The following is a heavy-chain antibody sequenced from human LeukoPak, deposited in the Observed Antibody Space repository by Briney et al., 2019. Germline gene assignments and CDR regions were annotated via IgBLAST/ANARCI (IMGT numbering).Heavy chain of an antibody. Sequence: GGSLRLSCAASGFAFSSYSMNWVRQAPGKGLEWVSSISSSSSYRYYADSVKGRFTISRDNAKNSLYLQMNSLRAEDTAVYYCARVPPRTVTTYCFDYWGQGTLVTVSS. CDR2: ISSSSSYR. CDR1: GFAFSSYS. J-gene: IGHJ4*02. CDR3: ARVPPRTVTTYCFDY. V-gene: IGHV3-21*01. D-gene: IGHD4-17*01.